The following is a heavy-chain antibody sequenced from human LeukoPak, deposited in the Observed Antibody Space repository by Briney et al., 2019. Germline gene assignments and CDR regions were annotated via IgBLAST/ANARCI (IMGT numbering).Heavy chain of an antibody. CDR3: ARDLRHYSSSWSWVGAYYYGMDV. CDR1: GSTFSSYG. D-gene: IGHD6-13*01. Sequence: GGSLRLSCAASGSTFSSYGMPWVRQAPGKGLEWVAVIWYDGSNKYYADSVKGRFTISRDNSKNTLYLQMNSLRAEDTAVYYCARDLRHYSSSWSWVGAYYYGMDVWGQGTTVTVSS. J-gene: IGHJ6*02. V-gene: IGHV3-33*01. CDR2: IWYDGSNK.